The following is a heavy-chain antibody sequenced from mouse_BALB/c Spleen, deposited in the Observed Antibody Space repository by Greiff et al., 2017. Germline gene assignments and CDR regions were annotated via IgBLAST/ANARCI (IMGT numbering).Heavy chain of an antibody. D-gene: IGHD2-3*01. CDR3: AGLLQTY. J-gene: IGHJ3*01. V-gene: IGHV3-2*02. CDR1: GYSITSDYA. CDR2: ISYSGST. Sequence: EVQLQQSGPGLVKPSQSLSLTCTVTGYSITSDYAWNWIRQFPRNKLEWMGYISYSGSTSYNPSLKSRISITRDTSKNQFFLQLNSVTTEDTATYYCAGLLQTYWGQGTLVTVSA.